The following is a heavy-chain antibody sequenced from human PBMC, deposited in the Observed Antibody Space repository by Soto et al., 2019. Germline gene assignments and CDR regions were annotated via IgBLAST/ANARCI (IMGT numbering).Heavy chain of an antibody. D-gene: IGHD1-26*01. Sequence: QVQLVESGGGVVQPGRSLRLSCAASGFTFSSYGMHGVRQAPGKGLEWVAVISYDGSNKYYADSVKGRFTISRDNSKNTLYLQMNSLRAEDTAVYYCSSGSYSIDYWGQGTLVTVSS. CDR2: ISYDGSNK. CDR1: GFTFSSYG. J-gene: IGHJ4*02. CDR3: SSGSYSIDY. V-gene: IGHV3-30*03.